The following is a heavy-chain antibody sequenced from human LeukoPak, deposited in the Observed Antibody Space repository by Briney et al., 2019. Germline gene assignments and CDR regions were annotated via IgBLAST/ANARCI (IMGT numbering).Heavy chain of an antibody. Sequence: SETLSLTCTVSGDSISSSSYYWGWIRQPPGKGLEWIGSIFHSGSTYYNPSLKSRFTISVDTSKNQFSLKLTSVTAADTAVYYCARSWFSTGPADYWGQGTLVTVSS. D-gene: IGHD6-13*01. J-gene: IGHJ4*02. CDR3: ARSWFSTGPADY. V-gene: IGHV4-39*01. CDR1: GDSISSSSYY. CDR2: IFHSGST.